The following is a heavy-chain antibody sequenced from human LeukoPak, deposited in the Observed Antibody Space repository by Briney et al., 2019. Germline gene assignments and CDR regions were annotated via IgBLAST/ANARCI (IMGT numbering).Heavy chain of an antibody. D-gene: IGHD1-26*01. Sequence: PSETLSLTCTVSGYSISSGYYWGWIRQPPGKGLEWIGSIYHSGSTYYNPSLKSRVTISVDTSKNQFSLKLSSVTAADTAVYYCARPRVGATPFDAFDIWGQGTMVTVSS. CDR2: IYHSGST. V-gene: IGHV4-38-2*02. CDR1: GYSISSGYY. CDR3: ARPRVGATPFDAFDI. J-gene: IGHJ3*02.